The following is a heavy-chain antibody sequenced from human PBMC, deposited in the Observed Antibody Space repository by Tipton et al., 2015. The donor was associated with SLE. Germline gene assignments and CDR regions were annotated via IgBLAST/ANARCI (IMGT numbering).Heavy chain of an antibody. V-gene: IGHV4-39*07. CDR2: IYYSGST. Sequence: TLSLTCTVSGGSISTSNYYWGWIRQPPGKGLERIGTIYYSGSTYYNPSLKSRVTISVDTSKNQFSLKLSSVTAADTAVYYCARRIGEAFEIWGQGTMVSVSS. CDR3: ARRIGEAFEI. J-gene: IGHJ3*02. D-gene: IGHD3-10*01. CDR1: GGSISTSNYY.